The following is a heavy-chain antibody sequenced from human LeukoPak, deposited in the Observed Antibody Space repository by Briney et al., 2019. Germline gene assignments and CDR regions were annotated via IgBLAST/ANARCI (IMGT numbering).Heavy chain of an antibody. CDR1: GFTFSSYS. D-gene: IGHD3-16*02. J-gene: IGHJ4*02. V-gene: IGHV3-21*01. CDR2: ISSRSSYI. Sequence: GGSLTLSCAASGFTFSSYSINWVRQAPGKGLEWVASISSRSSYIYYPDSMKGRFSISRDNAKNPLYLKMNSLRAEETAVYYCVLGKISLPFDYWGQGALVTVSS. CDR3: VLGKISLPFDY.